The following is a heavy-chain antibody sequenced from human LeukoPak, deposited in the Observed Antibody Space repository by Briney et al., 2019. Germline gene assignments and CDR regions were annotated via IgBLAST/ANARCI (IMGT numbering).Heavy chain of an antibody. CDR3: ARDRDDFWSGYAHMDV. CDR2: INSDGSST. CDR1: GFSFSSYW. Sequence: GGSLRLSCAASGFSFSSYWMHWVRQAPGKGLVWVSRINSDGSSTSYADSVKGRFTISRDNAKNTLYLQMNSLRAEDTAVYYCARDRDDFWSGYAHMDVWGKGTTVTVSS. D-gene: IGHD3-3*01. V-gene: IGHV3-74*01. J-gene: IGHJ6*03.